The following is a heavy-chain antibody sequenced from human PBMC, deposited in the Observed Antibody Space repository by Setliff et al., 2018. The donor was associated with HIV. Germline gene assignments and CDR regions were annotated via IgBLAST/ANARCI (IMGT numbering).Heavy chain of an antibody. Sequence: GASVKVSCKASGYNLHNYGITWVRQAPGQGLEWMGWINTHTGNTNYAQNVQGRVTVTMDTSTSTAYMELRSLKSDDTAVYYCARGKTWLRFLDYWGQGTLVTVSS. V-gene: IGHV1-18*01. D-gene: IGHD5-12*01. CDR1: GYNLHNYG. CDR3: ARGKTWLRFLDY. J-gene: IGHJ4*02. CDR2: INTHTGNT.